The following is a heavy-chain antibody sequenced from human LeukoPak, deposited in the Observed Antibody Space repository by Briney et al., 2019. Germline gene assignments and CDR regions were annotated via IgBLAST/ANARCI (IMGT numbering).Heavy chain of an antibody. D-gene: IGHD3-22*01. CDR3: AKVVSAGYYDSREAAFDI. V-gene: IGHV3-23*01. Sequence: GGSLRLSCAASGFTFSSYAMSWVRQAPGKGLEWVSAISGSGGSTYYADSVKGRFTISRVNSKNTLYLQMNSLRAEDTAVYYCAKVVSAGYYDSREAAFDIWGQGTMVAVSS. CDR1: GFTFSSYA. CDR2: ISGSGGST. J-gene: IGHJ3*02.